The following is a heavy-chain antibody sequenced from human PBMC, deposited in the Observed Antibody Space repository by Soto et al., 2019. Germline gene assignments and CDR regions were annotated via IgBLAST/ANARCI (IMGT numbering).Heavy chain of an antibody. CDR3: ARVGYDFWSGYDYYYGMYV. J-gene: IGHJ6*02. CDR1: GYTFTSYA. Sequence: QVQLVQSGAEVKKPGASVKVSCKASGYTFTSYAMHWVRQAPGQRLEWMGWINAGNGNTKYSQKFQGRVTITRATSASTAYMHLSSLRSEYTAVYYCARVGYDFWSGYDYYYGMYVWGQGTTVTVSS. CDR2: INAGNGNT. D-gene: IGHD3-3*01. V-gene: IGHV1-3*01.